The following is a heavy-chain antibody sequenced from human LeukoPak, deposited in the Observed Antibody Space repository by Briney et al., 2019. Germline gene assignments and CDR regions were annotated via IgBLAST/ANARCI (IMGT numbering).Heavy chain of an antibody. CDR3: ARSSFMVRGVIITFWFDP. V-gene: IGHV1-69*06. CDR1: GGTFSSYA. CDR2: IIPIFGTA. D-gene: IGHD3-10*01. Sequence: ASVKASCKASGGTFSSYAISWVRQAPGQGLEWMGGIIPIFGTANYAQKFQGRVTITADKSTSTAYMELSSLRSEDTAVYYCARSSFMVRGVIITFWFDPWGQGTLVTVSS. J-gene: IGHJ5*02.